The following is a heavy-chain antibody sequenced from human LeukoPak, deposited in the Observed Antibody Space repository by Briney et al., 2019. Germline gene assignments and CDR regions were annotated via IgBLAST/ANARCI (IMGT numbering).Heavy chain of an antibody. V-gene: IGHV1-8*01. D-gene: IGHD5-12*01. CDR3: ARRGEYSGYDSFVDY. Sequence: ASVMVTCKASGYTFTGYDINWVGQATGQGLEWMGWMNPNSGNTGYAQKFQGRVTMTRNTSISTAYMELSSLRSEDTAVYYCARRGEYSGYDSFVDYWGQGTLVTVSS. J-gene: IGHJ4*02. CDR1: GYTFTGYD. CDR2: MNPNSGNT.